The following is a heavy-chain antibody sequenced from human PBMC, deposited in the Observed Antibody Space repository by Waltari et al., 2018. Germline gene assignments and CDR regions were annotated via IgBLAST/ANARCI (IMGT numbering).Heavy chain of an antibody. CDR2: IYSGGST. Sequence: EVQLVESGGGLIQPGGSLRLSCAASGFTVSSNYMSWVRQAPGKGLEWVSVIYSGGSTYYADAVKGRFTISRDNSKNTLYLQMNSLRAEDTAVYYCARDSAVTTPFDYWGQGTLVTVSS. V-gene: IGHV3-53*01. CDR3: ARDSAVTTPFDY. D-gene: IGHD4-17*01. J-gene: IGHJ4*02. CDR1: GFTVSSNY.